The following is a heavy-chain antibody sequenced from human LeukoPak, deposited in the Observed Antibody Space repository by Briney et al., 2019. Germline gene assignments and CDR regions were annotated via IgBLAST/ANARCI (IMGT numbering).Heavy chain of an antibody. V-gene: IGHV4-30-4*01. CDR1: GGSISSGDYY. J-gene: IGHJ2*01. CDR2: IYYSGST. D-gene: IGHD2-15*01. CDR3: ARGGRRYCSGGSCYIRPWYFDL. Sequence: PSQTLSLTCTVSGGSISSGDYYWSWIRQPPGKGLEWIGYIYYSGSTYYNPSLKSRVTISVDTSKNQFSLKLSSVTAADTAVYYCARGGRRYCSGGSCYIRPWYFDLWGRGTLVTVSS.